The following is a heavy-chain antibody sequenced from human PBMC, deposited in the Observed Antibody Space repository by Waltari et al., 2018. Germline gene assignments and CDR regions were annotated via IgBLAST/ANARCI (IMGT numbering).Heavy chain of an antibody. D-gene: IGHD5-18*01. CDR2: ISTNTGTP. J-gene: IGHJ4*02. CDR1: GYIFTTYA. Sequence: QVQLVQSGSELKKPGASVTVSCKASGYIFTTYAMNWVRQAPGQGLEWMGWISTNTGTPTFAQGFTGRFVFSLDTSVSTAYLQISSLKAEDTAVYYCARGIQLWGRGSWYFDDWGQGTLVTVSS. CDR3: ARGIQLWGRGSWYFDD. V-gene: IGHV7-4-1*02.